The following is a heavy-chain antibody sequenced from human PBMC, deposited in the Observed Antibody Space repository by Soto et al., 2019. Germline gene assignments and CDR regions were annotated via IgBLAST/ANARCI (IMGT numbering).Heavy chain of an antibody. Sequence: GGSLRLSCATSGFTFSDYYMSWIRQAPGKGLEWVSYISSSSSYTNYADSVKGRFTISRDNAKNSLYLQMNSLRAEDTAVYYCARVFVLRYFDWLLPLNGMDVWGQGTTVTVSS. CDR3: ARVFVLRYFDWLLPLNGMDV. CDR1: GFTFSDYY. J-gene: IGHJ6*02. V-gene: IGHV3-11*05. D-gene: IGHD3-9*01. CDR2: ISSSSSYT.